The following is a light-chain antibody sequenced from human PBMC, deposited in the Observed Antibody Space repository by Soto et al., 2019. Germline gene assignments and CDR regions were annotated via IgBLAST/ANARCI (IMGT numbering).Light chain of an antibody. Sequence: DIQMTQSPSTLSASVGDRVTITCRASQSISSWLAWYQQKPGKPPKLLIYDASSLESGVPSRFSGSGSGTEFPLTISSLQPDDFATYYCQQYNSYSQTFGPGTKVEIK. J-gene: IGKJ1*01. CDR2: DAS. CDR3: QQYNSYSQT. V-gene: IGKV1-5*01. CDR1: QSISSW.